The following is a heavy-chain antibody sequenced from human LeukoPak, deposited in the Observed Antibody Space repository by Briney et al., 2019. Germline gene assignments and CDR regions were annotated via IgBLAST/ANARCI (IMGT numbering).Heavy chain of an antibody. Sequence: SETLSLTCTVSGGSISSSSYYWGWIRQPAGKGLERIGRIYTSGSTNYNPSLKRRVTMSVDTSKNQFSLKLSSVTAADTAVYYCARVAVAGNYYYYMDVWGKGTTVTISS. CDR1: GGSISSSSYY. J-gene: IGHJ6*03. D-gene: IGHD6-19*01. CDR2: IYTSGST. CDR3: ARVAVAGNYYYYMDV. V-gene: IGHV4-61*02.